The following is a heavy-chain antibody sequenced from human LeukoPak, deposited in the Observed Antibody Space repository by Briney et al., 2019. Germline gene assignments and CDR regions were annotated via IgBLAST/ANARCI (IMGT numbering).Heavy chain of an antibody. CDR3: ARDRAPLIVVTSPFAY. D-gene: IGHD3-22*01. V-gene: IGHV3-23*01. Sequence: GGSLRLSCAASGFTFSSYAMSWVRQAPGKGLEWVSAISGSGGSTYYADSVKGRFTISRDYSTLYLQMNSLRAEDTAVYYCARDRAPLIVVTSPFAYWGQGILVTVSS. CDR2: ISGSGGST. CDR1: GFTFSSYA. J-gene: IGHJ4*02.